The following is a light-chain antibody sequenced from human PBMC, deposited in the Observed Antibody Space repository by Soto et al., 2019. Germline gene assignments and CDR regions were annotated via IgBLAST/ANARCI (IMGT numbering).Light chain of an antibody. CDR1: QSVSSSY. V-gene: IGKV3-20*01. CDR3: QQYGSLLT. J-gene: IGKJ4*01. Sequence: IVFTQSPGSLSLSPGERATLSCRASQSVSSSYLAWYQQKPGHAPRLLIYGASSRATGIPDRFSGSGSGTDFTLTISRLEPEDFAVYYCQQYGSLLTFGGGTKVDI. CDR2: GAS.